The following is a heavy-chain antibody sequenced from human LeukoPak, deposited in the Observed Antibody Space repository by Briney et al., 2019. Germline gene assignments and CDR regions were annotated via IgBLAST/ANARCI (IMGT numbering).Heavy chain of an antibody. Sequence: PSETLFLTCAVSGYSLSSGYYWGWIRQPPGKGLEWIGSIYHSGSTYYNPSLKSRVTISVDTSKNQFSLKLSSVTAADTAVYYCARWERYYYDSSGYGYFDYWGQGTLVTVSS. CDR2: IYHSGST. V-gene: IGHV4-38-2*01. J-gene: IGHJ4*02. D-gene: IGHD3-22*01. CDR1: GYSLSSGYY. CDR3: ARWERYYYDSSGYGYFDY.